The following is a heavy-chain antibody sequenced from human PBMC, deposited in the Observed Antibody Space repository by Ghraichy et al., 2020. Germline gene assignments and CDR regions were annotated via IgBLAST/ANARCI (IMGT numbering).Heavy chain of an antibody. CDR1: GFTFSSYS. CDR3: ARGGVVVLMDV. V-gene: IGHV3-21*01. CDR2: ISSSSSYI. Sequence: GGSLRLSCAASGFTFSSYSMNWVRQAPGKGLEWVSSISSSSSYIYYADSVKGRFTISRDNAKNSLYLQMNSLRAEDTAVYYCARGGVVVLMDVWGKGTTVTVSS. D-gene: IGHD2-2*01. J-gene: IGHJ6*04.